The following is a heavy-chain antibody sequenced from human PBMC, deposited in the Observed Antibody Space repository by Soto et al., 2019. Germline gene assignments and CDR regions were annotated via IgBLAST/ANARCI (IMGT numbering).Heavy chain of an antibody. CDR2: IIPIFGTA. J-gene: IGHJ4*02. V-gene: IGHV1-69*13. CDR3: ARETATSFDY. CDR1: RGTFSSYA. D-gene: IGHD5-12*01. Sequence: ASVKGSCKGSRGTFSSYAISWVRQAPGQGLEWMGGIIPIFGTANYAQKFQGRVTITADESTSTAYMELSSLRSEDTAVYYCARETATSFDYWGQGTLVTVSS.